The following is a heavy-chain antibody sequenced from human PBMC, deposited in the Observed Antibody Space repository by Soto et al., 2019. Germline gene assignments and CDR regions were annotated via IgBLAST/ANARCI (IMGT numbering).Heavy chain of an antibody. CDR1: GYTFTSYY. J-gene: IGHJ4*02. CDR3: ASGGVATSDY. V-gene: IGHV1-69*10. D-gene: IGHD5-12*01. CDR2: IIPIVGIA. Sequence: ASVKVSCKASGYTFTSYYINWVRQAPGQGLEWMGGIIPIVGIANYAQKFQGRVTITADKSTSTAYMELSSLRSEDTAVYYCASGGVATSDYWGQGTLVTVSS.